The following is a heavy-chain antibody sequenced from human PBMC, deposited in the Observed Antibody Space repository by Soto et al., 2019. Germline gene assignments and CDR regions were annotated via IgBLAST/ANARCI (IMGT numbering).Heavy chain of an antibody. CDR1: GGSISSYY. D-gene: IGHD3-3*01. CDR2: IYYSGST. CDR3: ARVTTYYDFWSGYRKYYFDY. V-gene: IGHV4-59*01. J-gene: IGHJ4*02. Sequence: PSETLSLTCTVSGGSISSYYWSWIRQPPGKGLEWIGYIYYSGSTNYNPSLKSRVTISVDTSKNQFSLKLSSVTAADTAVYYCARVTTYYDFWSGYRKYYFDYWGQGTLVTVS.